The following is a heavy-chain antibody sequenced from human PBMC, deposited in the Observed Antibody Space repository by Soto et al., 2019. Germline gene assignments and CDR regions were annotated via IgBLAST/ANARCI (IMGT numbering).Heavy chain of an antibody. CDR1: GYTFTSYG. J-gene: IGHJ6*02. V-gene: IGHV1-18*01. CDR3: ARGGMTTVTTSHIMNYYYGMDV. CDR2: ISAYNGNT. Sequence: QVQLVQSGAEVKKPGASVKVSCKASGYTFTSYGISWVRQAPGQGLEWMGWISAYNGNTNYAQKLQGRVTMTTDTSTSTAYMELRCLRSDDTAVYYCARGGMTTVTTSHIMNYYYGMDVWGQGTTVTVSS. D-gene: IGHD4-17*01.